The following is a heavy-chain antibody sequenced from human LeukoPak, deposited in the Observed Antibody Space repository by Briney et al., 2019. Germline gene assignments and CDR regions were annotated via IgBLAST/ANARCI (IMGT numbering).Heavy chain of an antibody. Sequence: GGSLRLSCAASGFTFSDYYMSWIRRAPGKGLEWVSYISSNHKTIYYAASVKDRFTISRDNANNSLFLQMNSLTAEDTAIYYCARGYRGSYFFDYWGQGILVTVSS. V-gene: IGHV3-11*01. D-gene: IGHD1-26*01. CDR1: GFTFSDYY. CDR2: ISSNHKTI. J-gene: IGHJ4*02. CDR3: ARGYRGSYFFDY.